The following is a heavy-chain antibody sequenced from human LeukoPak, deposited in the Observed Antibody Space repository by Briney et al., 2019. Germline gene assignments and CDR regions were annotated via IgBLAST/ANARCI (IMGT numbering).Heavy chain of an antibody. CDR2: ISSSSSTI. CDR3: ASEGYSSSWYQFDY. CDR1: GFTFSSYS. J-gene: IGHJ4*02. D-gene: IGHD6-13*01. V-gene: IGHV3-48*04. Sequence: GGSLRLSCAASGFTFSSYSMNWVRQAPGKGLEWVSYISSSSSTIYYADSVKGRFTISRDNAKNSLYLQMNSLRAEDTAVYYCASEGYSSSWYQFDYWGQGTLVTVSS.